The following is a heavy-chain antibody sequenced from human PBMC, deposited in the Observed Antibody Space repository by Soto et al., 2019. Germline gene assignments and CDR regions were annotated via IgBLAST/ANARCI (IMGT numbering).Heavy chain of an antibody. CDR1: GYSFTTYW. CDR3: ARRAYSSSWNYFDY. Sequence: GESLKISCKGSGYSFTTYWIGWVRQMPGKGLEWMGITYPGDSDTRYSPSFQGQVTISADKSISTAYLQWSSLKASDTAMYYCARRAYSSSWNYFDYWGQGTLVTVSS. J-gene: IGHJ4*02. D-gene: IGHD6-13*01. V-gene: IGHV5-51*01. CDR2: TYPGDSDT.